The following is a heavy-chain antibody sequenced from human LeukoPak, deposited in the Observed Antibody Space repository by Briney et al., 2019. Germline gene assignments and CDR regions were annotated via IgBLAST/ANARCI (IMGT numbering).Heavy chain of an antibody. Sequence: GGSLRLSCAASGFTFSDYYMSWIRQAPGKGLEWVSYISSSASIIYYSDSVKGRFTISRDNSKNTLYLQMNSLRAEDTAVYYCAKDRRGYYMDVWGKGTTVTISS. J-gene: IGHJ6*03. CDR1: GFTFSDYY. CDR3: AKDRRGYYMDV. CDR2: ISSSASII. V-gene: IGHV3-11*04.